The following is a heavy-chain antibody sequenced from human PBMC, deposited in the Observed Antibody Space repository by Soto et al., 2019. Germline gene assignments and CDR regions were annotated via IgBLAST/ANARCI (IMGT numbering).Heavy chain of an antibody. J-gene: IGHJ6*03. V-gene: IGHV4-59*01. D-gene: IGHD2-2*03. Sequence: SETLSLTCTVSGGSIRSYYWSWIRQPPGKGLEWIGDIYFRGNTNYNPSLESRVIVSVDTSKNQFSLKLNSVIAADTAVYYCARSGYCSSSHYFYPDYFHYYMVFWGKGTTVTVSS. CDR2: IYFRGNT. CDR1: GGSIRSYY. CDR3: ARSGYCSSSHYFYPDYFHYYMVF.